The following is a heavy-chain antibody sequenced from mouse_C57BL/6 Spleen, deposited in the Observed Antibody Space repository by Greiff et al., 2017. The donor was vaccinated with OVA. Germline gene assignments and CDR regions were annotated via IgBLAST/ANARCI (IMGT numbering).Heavy chain of an antibody. CDR1: GYTFTSYW. CDR3: ARSGTGLFAY. J-gene: IGHJ3*01. D-gene: IGHD4-1*01. Sequence: QVQLQQPGAELVKPGASVKLSCKASGYTFTSYWMQWVKQRPGQGLEWIGEIDPSDSYTNYNQRFKGKATLTVDTSSSTAYMQLSSLTSEDSAVYYCARSGTGLFAYWGQGTLVTVSA. CDR2: IDPSDSYT. V-gene: IGHV1-50*01.